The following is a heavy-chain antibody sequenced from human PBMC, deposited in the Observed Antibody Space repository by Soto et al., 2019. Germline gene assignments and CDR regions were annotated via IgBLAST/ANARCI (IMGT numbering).Heavy chain of an antibody. CDR3: ASADYLRHIDL. CDR1: GGFLTGYY. Sequence: QVQLQESGPGLVRPSETLSLTCTVSGGFLTGYYWTWIRQPPGKGREWIGHFYYTGSTRYNPSLTGRATISVDTSKSQFSLNLTSVTSTDTAVYYCASADYLRHIDLWGRGTLVAVSS. D-gene: IGHD4-17*01. J-gene: IGHJ2*01. V-gene: IGHV4-59*01. CDR2: FYYTGST.